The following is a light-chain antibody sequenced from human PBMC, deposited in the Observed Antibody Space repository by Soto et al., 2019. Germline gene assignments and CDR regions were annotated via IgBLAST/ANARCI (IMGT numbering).Light chain of an antibody. CDR3: QQYNNWLLWT. CDR2: GAS. V-gene: IGKV3-15*01. J-gene: IGKJ1*01. Sequence: EIVMTQSPAALSVAPGGRATLSCRASQSVSSNLVWYQQKPGQAPRLLIYGASTRATGIPAKFSGSGSGTEFTLTISSLQSEDFAVYYCQQYNNWLLWTFGQGTKVEIK. CDR1: QSVSSN.